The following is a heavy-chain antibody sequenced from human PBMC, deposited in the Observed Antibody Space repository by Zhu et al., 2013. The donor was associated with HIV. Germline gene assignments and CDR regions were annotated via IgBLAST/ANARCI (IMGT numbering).Heavy chain of an antibody. J-gene: IGHJ5*02. V-gene: IGHV1-69*01. CDR2: IIPIFGTA. D-gene: IGHD6-13*01. Sequence: QVQLVQSGAEVKKPGSSVKVSCKASGGTFSSYAISWVRQAPGQGLEWMGGIIPIFGTANYAQKFQGRVTITADESTSTAYMELSSLRSEDTAVYYCARSYSSSWYPLIDWFDPWGQGTLVTVSS. CDR3: ARSYSSSWYPLIDWFDP. CDR1: GGTFSSYA.